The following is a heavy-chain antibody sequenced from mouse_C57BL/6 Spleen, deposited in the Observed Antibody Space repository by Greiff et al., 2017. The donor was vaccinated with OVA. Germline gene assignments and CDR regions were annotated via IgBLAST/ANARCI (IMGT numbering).Heavy chain of an antibody. CDR2: IYPGSGNT. Sequence: QVHVKQSGPELVKPGASVKISCKASGYTFTDYYIHWVKQRPGQGLEWIGWIYPGSGNTKYNEKFKGKATLTVDTASSTAYMQLSSLTSEDSAVYFCARGPRLGYYAMDDWGKGTSVTVSS. V-gene: IGHV1-84*01. CDR3: ARGPRLGYYAMDD. D-gene: IGHD3-1*01. J-gene: IGHJ4*01. CDR1: GYTFTDYY.